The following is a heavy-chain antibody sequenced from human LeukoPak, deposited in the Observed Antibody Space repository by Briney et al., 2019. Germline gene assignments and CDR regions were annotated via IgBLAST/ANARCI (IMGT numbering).Heavy chain of an antibody. CDR2: IYTSGST. J-gene: IGHJ4*02. CDR3: ARENSGSYREFDY. Sequence: SETLSLTCTASGGSISSYYWSWIRQPAGKGLEWIGRIYTSGSTNYNASLKSRVSMSVDTSENQFSLKLSSVTAADTAVFYCARENSGSYREFDYWGQGTLVTVSS. CDR1: GGSISSYY. D-gene: IGHD1-26*01. V-gene: IGHV4-4*07.